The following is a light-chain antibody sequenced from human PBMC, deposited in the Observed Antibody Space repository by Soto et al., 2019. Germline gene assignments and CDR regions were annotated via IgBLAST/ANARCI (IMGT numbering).Light chain of an antibody. CDR1: QGISYF. J-gene: IGKJ1*01. CDR2: AAS. V-gene: IGKV1-27*01. Sequence: DIQMTQSPSSLSASVGDIVTITCRASQGISYFLAWYQQKPGKVPKLLLYAASILQSGVPPRFSGSGSGTEFTLTISSLQPEDVATYYCQKYNTVPRTFGQGTKVEI. CDR3: QKYNTVPRT.